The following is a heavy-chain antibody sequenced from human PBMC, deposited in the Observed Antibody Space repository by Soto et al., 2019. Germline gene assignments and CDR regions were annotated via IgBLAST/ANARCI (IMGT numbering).Heavy chain of an antibody. Sequence: EVQLVESGGGLVKPGGSLRLSCAASGFTFSSYSMNWVRQAPGKGLEWVSSISSSTSYMYYADSVKGRFTISRDNARNSLYLQMNSLRAEATAVYYCARFRRDGYNRDYWGQGTLVTVSS. V-gene: IGHV3-21*01. D-gene: IGHD5-12*01. CDR1: GFTFSSYS. CDR3: ARFRRDGYNRDY. CDR2: ISSSTSYM. J-gene: IGHJ4*02.